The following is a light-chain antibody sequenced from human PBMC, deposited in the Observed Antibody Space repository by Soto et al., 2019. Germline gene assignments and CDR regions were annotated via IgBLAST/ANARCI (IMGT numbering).Light chain of an antibody. J-gene: IGKJ4*01. V-gene: IGKV3-15*01. CDR2: GAS. CDR1: QSVSSN. Sequence: EIVMTQSPATLSVSPGERATLSCRASQSVSSNLAWYQQKPGQAPRLLIYGASTRATGIPARFSGSGSGTEFTLTISSLQSEDFEVYYCQQYNNWPPLTFGGGTKVEI. CDR3: QQYNNWPPLT.